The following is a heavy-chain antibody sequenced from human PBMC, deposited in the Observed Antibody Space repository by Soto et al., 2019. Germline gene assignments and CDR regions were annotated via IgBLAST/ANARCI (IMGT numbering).Heavy chain of an antibody. CDR3: ARDTIFGVGAFDY. Sequence: QVQLQESGPGLVKPSETLSLTCTVSGGSISSYYGSWIGQPPGKGLEWIGYIYYTGITNYNPSLKSRVTISVDTSKKQFSLKLTSVTAADTAVYYCARDTIFGVGAFDYWGQGTLVTVPS. J-gene: IGHJ4*02. CDR1: GGSISSYY. D-gene: IGHD3-3*01. CDR2: IYYTGIT. V-gene: IGHV4-59*01.